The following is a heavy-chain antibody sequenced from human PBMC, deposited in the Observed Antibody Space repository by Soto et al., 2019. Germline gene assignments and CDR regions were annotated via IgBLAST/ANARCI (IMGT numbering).Heavy chain of an antibody. Sequence: PSETLSLTCTVSGGSISSYYWSWIRQPPGKGLEWIGYIYYSGSTNYNPSLKSRVTISVDTSKNQFSLKLSSVTAADTAVYYCARHEKDTAMVFDYWGQGTLVTVSS. CDR3: ARHEKDTAMVFDY. CDR2: IYYSGST. V-gene: IGHV4-59*08. J-gene: IGHJ4*02. CDR1: GGSISSYY. D-gene: IGHD5-18*01.